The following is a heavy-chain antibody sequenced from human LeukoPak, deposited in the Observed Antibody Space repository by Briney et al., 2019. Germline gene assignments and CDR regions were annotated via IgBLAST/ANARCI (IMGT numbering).Heavy chain of an antibody. CDR1: GGSISSTSYC. CDR2: IYYSGST. V-gene: IGHV4-39*01. Sequence: SETLSLTCTVSGGSISSTSYCWGWIRQPPGKGLEWIGSIYYSGSTYYNPSLKSRVTISADTSKNQISLKLSSVTAADTAVYYCARRNVYSSSWDYFDYWGQGTLVTVSS. J-gene: IGHJ4*02. CDR3: ARRNVYSSSWDYFDY. D-gene: IGHD6-13*01.